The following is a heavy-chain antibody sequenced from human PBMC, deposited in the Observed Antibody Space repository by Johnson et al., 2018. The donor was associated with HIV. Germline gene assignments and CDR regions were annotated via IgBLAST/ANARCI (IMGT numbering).Heavy chain of an antibody. Sequence: VQLVESGGGLVQPGGSLRLSCAASGFTVSSNYMSWVRQAPGKGLEWVSVIYSGGSTYYADSVKGRFTISRDNAKNSLYLQMNSLRAEDTALYYCARGVYYYDSSGYQSAFDIWGQGTMVTVSS. CDR3: ARGVYYYDSSGYQSAFDI. J-gene: IGHJ3*02. D-gene: IGHD3-22*01. CDR1: GFTVSSNY. V-gene: IGHV3-66*01. CDR2: IYSGGST.